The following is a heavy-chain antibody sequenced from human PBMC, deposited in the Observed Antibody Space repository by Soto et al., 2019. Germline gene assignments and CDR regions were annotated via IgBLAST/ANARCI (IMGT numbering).Heavy chain of an antibody. Sequence: PGGSLRLSCAASGFTFSSYAMSWVRQAPGKGLEWVSAISGSGGSTYYADSVKGRFTISRDNSKNTLYLQMNSLRAEDTAVYYCAKVFPMIGLYSSGLDYWGQGTLVTVSS. CDR2: ISGSGGST. CDR1: GFTFSSYA. V-gene: IGHV3-23*01. J-gene: IGHJ4*02. D-gene: IGHD6-19*01. CDR3: AKVFPMIGLYSSGLDY.